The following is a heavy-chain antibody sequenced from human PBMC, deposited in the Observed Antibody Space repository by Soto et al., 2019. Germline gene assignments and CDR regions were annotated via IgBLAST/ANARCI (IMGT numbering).Heavy chain of an antibody. J-gene: IGHJ6*02. V-gene: IGHV3-23*01. Sequence: PGGSLRLSCAASGFTFSSYAMSWVRQAPGKGLEWVSAISGGGGSTYYADSVKGRFTISRDNSKSTLYLQMNSLRAEDTALYYCAKGRSYYYYYGVDVWGQGTTVTVSS. CDR2: ISGGGGST. CDR3: AKGRSYYYYYGVDV. CDR1: GFTFSSYA.